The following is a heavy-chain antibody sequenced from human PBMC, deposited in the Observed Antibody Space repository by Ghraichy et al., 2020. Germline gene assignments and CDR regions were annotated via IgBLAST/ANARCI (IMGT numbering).Heavy chain of an antibody. D-gene: IGHD2-15*01. Sequence: ESLNISCTVSGDSVSSGSYFWSWIRQPPGKGLEWIGYIYYSATTSYNPSLKSRATISVDTSKNQFSLKLTSVTPADTAVYYCASRTERYCSGGRCMYYYYYGMDVWGQGTTVTVSS. CDR3: ASRTERYCSGGRCMYYYYYGMDV. J-gene: IGHJ6*02. V-gene: IGHV4-61*01. CDR1: GDSVSSGSYF. CDR2: IYYSATT.